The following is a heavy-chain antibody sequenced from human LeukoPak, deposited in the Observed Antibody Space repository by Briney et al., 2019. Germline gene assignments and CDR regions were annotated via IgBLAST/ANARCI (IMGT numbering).Heavy chain of an antibody. D-gene: IGHD6-13*01. V-gene: IGHV3-48*03. CDR3: ARGSAGIADYYYYYMDV. J-gene: IGHJ6*03. CDR2: ISSFSSTI. CDR1: GFTFSSYE. Sequence: GGSLRLSCAASGFTFSSYEMDWVRQAPGKGLEWVSYISSFSSTIYYADSVMGRFTISRDNAKNSLYLQMNSLRVEDTAVYYCARGSAGIADYYYYYMDVWGKGTTVTVSS.